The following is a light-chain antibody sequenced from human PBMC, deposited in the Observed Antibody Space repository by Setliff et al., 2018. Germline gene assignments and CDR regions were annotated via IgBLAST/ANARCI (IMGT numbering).Light chain of an antibody. V-gene: IGLV7-43*01. Sequence: QAVVTQEPSLTVSPGGTVTLTCASSTGPVTSVYYANWFQQKPGQAPRALIFSTNIKHSWTPARFSGSLLGGKAALTLSGVQPGDEAEYYCLLYYGGAHLGVFGTGTKVTVL. CDR3: LLYYGGAHLGV. J-gene: IGLJ1*01. CDR2: STN. CDR1: TGPVTSVYY.